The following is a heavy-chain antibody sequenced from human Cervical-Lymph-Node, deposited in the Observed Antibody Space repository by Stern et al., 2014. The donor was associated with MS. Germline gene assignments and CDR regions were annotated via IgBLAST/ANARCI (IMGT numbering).Heavy chain of an antibody. Sequence: VQLVESGPEVKRPGESLKISCQASGYTFTSYWIGWVRQVPGKGLEWMAMIFPGGSDIRYSPSSQGTFTISADKSTSTAYLQWNNMKPSDTAIYYCARQRYFDYWGQGTLVTVSS. V-gene: IGHV5-51*01. J-gene: IGHJ4*02. CDR2: IFPGGSDI. CDR3: ARQRYFDY. CDR1: GYTFTSYW.